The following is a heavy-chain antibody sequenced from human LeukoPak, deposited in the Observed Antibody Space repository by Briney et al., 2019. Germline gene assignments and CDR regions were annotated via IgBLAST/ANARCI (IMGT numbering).Heavy chain of an antibody. J-gene: IGHJ6*03. Sequence: SETLSLTCTVSGGSISSYYWNWIRQPPGKGLEWIGYIYYSGSTSYNPSLKSRVTISVDTSKNQFSLKLSSVTAADTAVYYCARAQPADYGDYGDHYYYYMDVWGKGTTVTISS. D-gene: IGHD4-17*01. CDR3: ARAQPADYGDYGDHYYYYMDV. CDR2: IYYSGST. V-gene: IGHV4-59*01. CDR1: GGSISSYY.